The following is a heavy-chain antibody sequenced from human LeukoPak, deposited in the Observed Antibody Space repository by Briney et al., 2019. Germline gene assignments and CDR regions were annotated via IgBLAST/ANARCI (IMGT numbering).Heavy chain of an antibody. Sequence: ASVKVSCKASGYTFTSCGISWVRQAPGQGLEWMGWISAYNGNTNYAQKLQGRVTMATDTSTSIAYMELRSLRSDDTAVYYCARGGDYYDSSGLDYWGQGTLVTVSS. J-gene: IGHJ4*02. CDR1: GYTFTSCG. V-gene: IGHV1-18*01. CDR2: ISAYNGNT. CDR3: ARGGDYYDSSGLDY. D-gene: IGHD3-22*01.